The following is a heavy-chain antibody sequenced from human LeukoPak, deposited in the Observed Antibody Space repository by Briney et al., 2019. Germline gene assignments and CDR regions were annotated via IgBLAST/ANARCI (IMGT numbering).Heavy chain of an antibody. J-gene: IGHJ4*02. D-gene: IGHD3-22*01. CDR3: AKYGSYNYYDRSPDY. V-gene: IGHV3-30*18. CDR1: GFTFSSSG. CDR2: ISYDGSNK. Sequence: PGGSLRLSCAASGFTFSSSGMHWVRQAPGKGLEWVAVISYDGSNKYYADSVKGRFTISRDNSKNTLYLQMNSLRAEDTAVYFCAKYGSYNYYDRSPDYWGQGTLVTVSS.